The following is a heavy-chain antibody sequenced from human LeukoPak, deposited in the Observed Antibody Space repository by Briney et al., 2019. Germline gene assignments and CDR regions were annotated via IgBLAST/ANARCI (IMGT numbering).Heavy chain of an antibody. D-gene: IGHD1-7*01. Sequence: GGSLRLSCAASGFTFSSYAMSWVRQAPGKGLEWVSAISGSGGSTYYADSEKGRFTISRDNSKNTLYLQMNSLRAEDTAVYYCARDRSITGTTPYYWGQGTLVTVSS. CDR1: GFTFSSYA. CDR2: ISGSGGST. CDR3: ARDRSITGTTPYY. J-gene: IGHJ4*02. V-gene: IGHV3-23*01.